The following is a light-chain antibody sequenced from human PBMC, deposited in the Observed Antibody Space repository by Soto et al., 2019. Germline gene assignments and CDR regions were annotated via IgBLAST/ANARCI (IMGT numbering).Light chain of an antibody. V-gene: IGKV1-39*01. J-gene: IGKJ4*01. CDR2: AAS. CDR1: QSISSY. Sequence: DIQMTQSPSSLSASVGDRVTITCRASQSISSYLSWCQQKPGKAPKLLIYAASTLQSGVPSRFSGSGSGTDFTLIISSLQPEDFATYYCQQIHSTPLTFGGGTKVEVK. CDR3: QQIHSTPLT.